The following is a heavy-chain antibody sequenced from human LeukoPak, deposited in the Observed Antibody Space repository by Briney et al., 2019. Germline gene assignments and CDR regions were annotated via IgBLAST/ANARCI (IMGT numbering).Heavy chain of an antibody. CDR2: ISHSGNT. V-gene: IGHV4-34*01. Sequence: PSETLSLTCAVYGGSFSAYYWNWFRQPPGKGPEWIGEISHSGNTNYNPSLKSRVTISIDTSKNQFSLKLTSVTAADTAAYYCAHTESILSGESPSDVWGQGTMVTVSS. CDR1: GGSFSAYY. J-gene: IGHJ6*02. D-gene: IGHD3-9*01. CDR3: AHTESILSGESPSDV.